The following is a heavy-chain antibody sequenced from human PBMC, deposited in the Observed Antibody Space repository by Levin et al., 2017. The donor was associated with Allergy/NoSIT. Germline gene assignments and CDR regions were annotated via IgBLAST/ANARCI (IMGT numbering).Heavy chain of an antibody. V-gene: IGHV3-21*01. Sequence: PGGSLRLSCAASGFTFSGYTLNWVRQAPGKGLEWVSSISSSSTYIYYADSLKGRFTISRDDAKNTLSLQMNSLRVEDTAVYYCASDGSYDTRDIWGQGTMVAVSS. CDR1: GFTFSGYT. CDR2: ISSSSTYI. J-gene: IGHJ3*02. D-gene: IGHD3-9*01. CDR3: ASDGSYDTRDI.